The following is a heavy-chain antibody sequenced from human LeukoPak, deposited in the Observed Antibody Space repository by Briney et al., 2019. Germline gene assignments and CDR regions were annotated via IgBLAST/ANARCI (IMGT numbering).Heavy chain of an antibody. Sequence: ASVKVSCKASGGTFSSYAISWVRQAPGQGLEWMGMIIPILGIANYAQKFQGRVTITADKSTSTAYMELSSLRSEDTAVYYCARLGYCSGGSCYTQWFDPWGQGTLVTVSS. J-gene: IGHJ5*02. D-gene: IGHD2-15*01. CDR3: ARLGYCSGGSCYTQWFDP. V-gene: IGHV1-69*04. CDR1: GGTFSSYA. CDR2: IIPILGIA.